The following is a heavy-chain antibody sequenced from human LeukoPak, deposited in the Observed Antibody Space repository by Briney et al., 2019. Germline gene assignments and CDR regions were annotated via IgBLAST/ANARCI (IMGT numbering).Heavy chain of an antibody. J-gene: IGHJ4*02. D-gene: IGHD3-22*01. CDR2: INPNSGGI. V-gene: IGHV1-2*02. CDR1: GYNFEDYY. Sequence: ASVKVSCKASGYNFEDYYIHWVRQGPGQGLEWMGGINPNSGGIKQAQMFQGRVTMTRDTSISTAYMDLTSLRSDDTAVYYCARGRHFDSNGYYAAFYFDSWGQGTLVTVSS. CDR3: ARGRHFDSNGYYAAFYFDS.